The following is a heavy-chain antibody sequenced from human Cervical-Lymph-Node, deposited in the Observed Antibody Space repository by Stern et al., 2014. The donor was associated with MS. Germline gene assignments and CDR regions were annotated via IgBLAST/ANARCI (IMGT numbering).Heavy chain of an antibody. Sequence: VQLVESGGGLVQPGGSLRLSCAASGFTFNIYVMNWVRQAPGKGLEWVSAIIGSGGSTYYTDSVKGRFNISRDNSKNTMYLQMNSLRAEDTAVYYCARDRLIAARPRYFDYWGQGTLVTVSS. CDR1: GFTFNIYV. CDR2: IIGSGGST. J-gene: IGHJ4*02. V-gene: IGHV3-23*04. CDR3: ARDRLIAARPRYFDY. D-gene: IGHD6-6*01.